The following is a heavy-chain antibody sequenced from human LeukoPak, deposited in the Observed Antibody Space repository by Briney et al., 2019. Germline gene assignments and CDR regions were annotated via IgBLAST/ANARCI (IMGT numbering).Heavy chain of an antibody. V-gene: IGHV3-23*01. CDR3: AKKGATTGDFDY. CDR2: ISGSGGDT. D-gene: IGHD1-26*01. CDR1: GFTLSNFL. Sequence: GGSLRLSCAASGFTLSNFLMTWVRQAPGKGPKWVSAISGSGGDTYYADSVKGRFTISRDNSKNTLYLQMNSLRAEDTAVYYCAKKGATTGDFDYWGQGTLVTVSS. J-gene: IGHJ4*02.